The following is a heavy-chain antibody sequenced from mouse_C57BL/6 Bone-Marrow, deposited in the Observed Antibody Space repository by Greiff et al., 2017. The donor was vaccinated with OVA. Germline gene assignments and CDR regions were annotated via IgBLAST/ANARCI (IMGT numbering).Heavy chain of an antibody. CDR2: IRLKSDNYAT. V-gene: IGHV6-3*01. CDR3: PSPIGLPRYAMDY. D-gene: IGHD2-4*01. CDR1: GFTFSNYW. J-gene: IGHJ4*01. Sequence: EVMLVESGGGLVQPGGSMKLSCVASGFTFSNYWMNWVRQSPEKGLEWVAQIRLKSDNYATHYAESVKGRFTISRDDSKSSVYLQMNNLRAEDTGIYYCPSPIGLPRYAMDYWGQGTSVTVSS.